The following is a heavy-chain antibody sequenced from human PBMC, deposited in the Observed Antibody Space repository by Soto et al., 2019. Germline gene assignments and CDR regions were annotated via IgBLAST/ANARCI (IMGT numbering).Heavy chain of an antibody. CDR1: GGSFSGYY. Sequence: SETLSLTCAVYGGSFSGYYWSWIRQPPGKGLEWIGEINHSGSTNYNPSLKSRVTISVDTSKNQFSLKLSSVTAADTAVYYCARQVGSGYDILTGYHMYNWFDPWGQGTLVTVSS. CDR3: ARQVGSGYDILTGYHMYNWFDP. V-gene: IGHV4-34*01. J-gene: IGHJ5*02. CDR2: INHSGST. D-gene: IGHD3-9*01.